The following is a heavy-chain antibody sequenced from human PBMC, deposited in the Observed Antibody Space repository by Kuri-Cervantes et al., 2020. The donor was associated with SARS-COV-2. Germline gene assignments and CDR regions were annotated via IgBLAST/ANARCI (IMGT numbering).Heavy chain of an antibody. CDR2: IYYSGST. V-gene: IGHV4-61*01. Sequence: SETLSLTCTVSGGSISSSSCYWSWIRQPPGKGLEWIGYIYYSGSTNYNPSLKSRVTISVDTSKNQFSLKLSSVTAADTAVYYCARAIAAAAPFDYWGQGTLVTVSS. CDR1: GGSISSSSCY. D-gene: IGHD6-13*01. J-gene: IGHJ4*02. CDR3: ARAIAAAAPFDY.